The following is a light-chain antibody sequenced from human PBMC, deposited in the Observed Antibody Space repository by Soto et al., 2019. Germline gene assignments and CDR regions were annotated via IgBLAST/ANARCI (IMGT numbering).Light chain of an antibody. V-gene: IGKV1-9*01. CDR1: QGISSY. CDR2: AAS. Sequence: IQLTQSPSSLSASVGARVTITCRASQGISSYLAWYQQKPGKAPKLLIYAASTLQSGVPSRFSGSGSGTEFTLTISSLQPDDFATYYCQHYNSYPPTFGQGTKVDTK. CDR3: QHYNSYPPT. J-gene: IGKJ1*01.